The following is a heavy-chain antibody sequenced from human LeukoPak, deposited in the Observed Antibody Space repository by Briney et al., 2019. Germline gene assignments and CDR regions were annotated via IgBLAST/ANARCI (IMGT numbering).Heavy chain of an antibody. CDR2: IKSKTDGGTT. CDR3: TTLNFWYYYYMDV. CDR1: GFTFSNAW. J-gene: IGHJ6*03. V-gene: IGHV3-15*01. Sequence: GGFLRLSCAASGFTFSNAWMSWVRQAPGKGLEWVGRIKSKTDGGTTDYAAPVKGRFTISRDDSKNTLYLQMNSLKTEDTAVYYCTTLNFWYYYYMDVWGKGTTVTVSS. D-gene: IGHD3-3*01.